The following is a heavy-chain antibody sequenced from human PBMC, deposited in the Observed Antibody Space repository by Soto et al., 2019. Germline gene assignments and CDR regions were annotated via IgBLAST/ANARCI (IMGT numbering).Heavy chain of an antibody. Sequence: QPGGALRLSFATSWFTFSTYALTLVPQAPGKGLEWVSSISGSGGTTYYADSVKGRFTLSRDDSKNTLYLQMNSLRAEDTAIYYCAKDGGGSCYIGCWFDPWGQGTLVTVSS. CDR2: ISGSGGTT. CDR3: AKDGGGSCYIGCWFDP. CDR1: WFTFSTYA. V-gene: IGHV3-23*01. D-gene: IGHD2-15*01. J-gene: IGHJ5*02.